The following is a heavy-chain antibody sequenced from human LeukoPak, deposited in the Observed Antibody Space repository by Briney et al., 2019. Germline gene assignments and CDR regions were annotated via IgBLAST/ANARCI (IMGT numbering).Heavy chain of an antibody. J-gene: IGHJ4*02. CDR1: GGSISSYY. Sequence: PSETLSLTCTVSGGSISSYYWSWIRQPPGKGLEWIGYIYYSGSTNYNPSLKSRVTISVDTSKNQFSLKLSSVTAADTAVYYCARLSYDYVWGSYRPFDYWGQGTLVTVSS. V-gene: IGHV4-59*12. D-gene: IGHD3-16*02. CDR3: ARLSYDYVWGSYRPFDY. CDR2: IYYSGST.